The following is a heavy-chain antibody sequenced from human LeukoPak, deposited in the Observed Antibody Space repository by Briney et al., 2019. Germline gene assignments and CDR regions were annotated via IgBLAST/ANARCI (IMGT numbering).Heavy chain of an antibody. CDR1: GYSISSGYY. CDR2: ISSSGSTI. V-gene: IGHV3-11*04. CDR3: ARGSGYCSGGSCYLGY. D-gene: IGHD2-15*01. J-gene: IGHJ4*03. Sequence: LSLTCTVSGYSISSGYYWGWIRQPPGKGLEWVSYISSSGSTIYYADSVKGRFTISRDNAKNSLYLQMNSLRAEDTAVYYCARGSGYCSGGSCYLGYWGQGTLVTVSS.